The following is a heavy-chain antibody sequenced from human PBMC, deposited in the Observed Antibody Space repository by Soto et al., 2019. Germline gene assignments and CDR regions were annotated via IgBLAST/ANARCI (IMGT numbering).Heavy chain of an antibody. J-gene: IGHJ5*02. V-gene: IGHV6-1*01. CDR2: TYYRSKWYN. Sequence: PSQTLSLTCAISGDSVSSNSAAWNWIRQSPSRGLEWLGRTYYRSKWYNDYAVSVKSQITINPDTSKNQFSLQLNSVTPEDTAVYYCFYSSGYTYDRFDPWGQGTLLTVSS. D-gene: IGHD3-22*01. CDR1: GDSVSSNSAA. CDR3: FYSSGYTYDRFDP.